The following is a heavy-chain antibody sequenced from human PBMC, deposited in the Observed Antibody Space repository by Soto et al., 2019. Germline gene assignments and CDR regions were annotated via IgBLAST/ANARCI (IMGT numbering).Heavy chain of an antibody. Sequence: XESLRVPWQGSGYRFTNYWIGLVHQRPGKGLEWMGSIYPGDSDTRYSPAFQGQVTISAEQSISTAYPQWSSLRDSDTGMYHWASGGDWYFFDIWAQGTTVTVSS. V-gene: IGHV5-51*07. J-gene: IGHJ3*02. CDR1: GYRFTNYW. CDR2: IYPGDSDT. D-gene: IGHD2-21*02. CDR3: ASGGDWYFFDI.